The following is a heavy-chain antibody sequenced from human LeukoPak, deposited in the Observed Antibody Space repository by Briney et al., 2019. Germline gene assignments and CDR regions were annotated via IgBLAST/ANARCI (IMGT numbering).Heavy chain of an antibody. CDR2: VNPNSGDT. D-gene: IGHD2-8*02. CDR3: ARVDTGLTY. V-gene: IGHV1-8*02. J-gene: IGHJ4*02. Sequence: GASVKVSCKASGYTFTTFEISWVRQAPGQGLEWMGWVNPNSGDTGYAQQIQGRVNLTRNTAIATVYMELSSLKSEDTAVYYCARVDTGLTYWGQGTLIIVSS. CDR1: GYTFTTFE.